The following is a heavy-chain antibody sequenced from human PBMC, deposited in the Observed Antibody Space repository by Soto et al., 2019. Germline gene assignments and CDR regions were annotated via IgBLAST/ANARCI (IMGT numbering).Heavy chain of an antibody. J-gene: IGHJ6*02. V-gene: IGHV3-30*18. Sequence: GGSLRLSCAASGFTFSSYGMHWVRQAPGKGLEWVAVISYDGSNKYYADSVKGRFTISRDNSKNTLYLQMNSLRAEDTAVYYCAKDLADGYYDSSGYLYYYYGMDVWGQGTTVTVSS. CDR2: ISYDGSNK. D-gene: IGHD3-22*01. CDR3: AKDLADGYYDSSGYLYYYYGMDV. CDR1: GFTFSSYG.